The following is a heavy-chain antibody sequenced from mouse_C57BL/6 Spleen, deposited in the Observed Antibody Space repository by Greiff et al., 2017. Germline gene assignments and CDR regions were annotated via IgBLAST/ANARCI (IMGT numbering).Heavy chain of an antibody. J-gene: IGHJ1*03. CDR3: ARGGYGNYGYFDV. CDR2: ISSGSSTI. D-gene: IGHD2-1*01. CDR1: GFTFSDYG. V-gene: IGHV5-17*01. Sequence: EVMLVESGGGLVKPGGSLTLSCAASGFTFSDYGMHWVRQAPEKGLEWVAYISSGSSTIYYADTVKGRFTISRDNAKNTLFLQMTSLRSEDTAMYYCARGGYGNYGYFDVWGTGTTVTVSS.